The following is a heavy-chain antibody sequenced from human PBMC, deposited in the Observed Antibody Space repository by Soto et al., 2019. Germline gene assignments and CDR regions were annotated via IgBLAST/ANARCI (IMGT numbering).Heavy chain of an antibody. CDR2: IMAMFDTP. V-gene: IGHV1-69*06. J-gene: IGHJ3*02. D-gene: IGHD3-10*01. CDR1: GGTFSSHT. CDR3: AQEVASGGLFDT. Sequence: QVQLVQSGAEVKKPGSSVKVSCKASGGTFSSHTIIWVRQAPGQGLEWMGEIMAMFDTPKYAQTFQGRVTITADKSTSTAYTALRTLRCQDTAVYYCAQEVASGGLFDTWGQGTMVTLSS.